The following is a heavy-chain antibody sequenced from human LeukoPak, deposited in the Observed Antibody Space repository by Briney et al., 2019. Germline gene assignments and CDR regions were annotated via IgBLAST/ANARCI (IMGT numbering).Heavy chain of an antibody. V-gene: IGHV3-48*03. CDR2: ISSSGTTI. J-gene: IGHJ4*02. CDR1: GFTFNSYE. CDR3: ARRYCSSTSCTLDY. Sequence: PGGSLRLSCAASGFTFNSYEMNWVRQAPGKGLEWISYISSSGTTIYYADSVKGRFTISRDNAENSLFLQMNSLRAEDTAVYYCARRYCSSTSCTLDYWGQGTLVTVSS. D-gene: IGHD2-2*01.